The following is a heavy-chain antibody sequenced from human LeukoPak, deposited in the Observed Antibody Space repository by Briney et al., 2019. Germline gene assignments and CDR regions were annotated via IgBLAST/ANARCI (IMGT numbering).Heavy chain of an antibody. Sequence: SETLSLTCTVSGGSISSYYWGWIRQPPGKGLEWIGYIYYSGSTNYNPSLKSRVTISVDTSKNQFSLKLSSVTAGDTAVYYCARGSYSSSWYAYNWFDPWGQGTLVTVSS. J-gene: IGHJ5*02. V-gene: IGHV4-59*01. CDR1: GGSISSYY. CDR2: IYYSGST. CDR3: ARGSYSSSWYAYNWFDP. D-gene: IGHD6-13*01.